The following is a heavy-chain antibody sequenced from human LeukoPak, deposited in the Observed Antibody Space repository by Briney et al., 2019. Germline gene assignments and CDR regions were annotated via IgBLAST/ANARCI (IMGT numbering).Heavy chain of an antibody. CDR1: GYSFTAYY. CDR2: INPSGGST. J-gene: IGHJ5*02. D-gene: IGHD2-2*01. CDR3: ARAPGYCSSTSCSDGFDP. Sequence: ASVKVSCKTSGYSFTAYYMHWVRQPPGQGLEWMGIINPSGGSTSYAQKFQGRVTMTRDTSTSTVYMELSSLRSEDTAVYYCARAPGYCSSTSCSDGFDPWGQGTLVTVSS. V-gene: IGHV1-46*01.